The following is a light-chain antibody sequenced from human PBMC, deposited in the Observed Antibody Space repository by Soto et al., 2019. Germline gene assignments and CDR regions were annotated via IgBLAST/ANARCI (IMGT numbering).Light chain of an antibody. J-gene: IGKJ1*01. Sequence: IQMTQSPSSLSASIGDTVTITCRASQTIDRYLNWFQQKSGQAPKLLMNAASTLRSGVPSRFSGSGSGTDFTLTISSLQPEDFATYYCQQSYSTPRTFGQGTKVDIK. V-gene: IGKV1-39*01. CDR3: QQSYSTPRT. CDR1: QTIDRY. CDR2: AAS.